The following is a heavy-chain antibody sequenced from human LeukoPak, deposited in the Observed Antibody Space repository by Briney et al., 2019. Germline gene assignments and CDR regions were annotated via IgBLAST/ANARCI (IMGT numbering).Heavy chain of an antibody. Sequence: ASVKVSCKAAENTFTSYDINWVRQATGQGLEWMGWMNPNSGNTGYAQKFQGRVTMTRNTSISTAYMELSSLRSEDTAVYYCATRRSCSGTGCNLRAPTDYWGQGTLVAVSS. CDR2: MNPNSGNT. CDR3: ATRRSCSGTGCNLRAPTDY. V-gene: IGHV1-8*01. J-gene: IGHJ4*02. CDR1: ENTFTSYD. D-gene: IGHD2-15*01.